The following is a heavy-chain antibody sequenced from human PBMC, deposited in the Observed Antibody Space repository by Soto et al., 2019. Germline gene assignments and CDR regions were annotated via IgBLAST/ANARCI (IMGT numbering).Heavy chain of an antibody. D-gene: IGHD6-13*01. Sequence: GSLRLSCAASGFTFSSYGMHWVRQAPGKGLEWVAVISYDGSNKYYADSVKGRFTISRDNSKNTLYLQMNSLRAEDTAVYYCAKVGGIAAAGMLYYFDYWGQGTLVTVSS. CDR2: ISYDGSNK. CDR3: AKVGGIAAAGMLYYFDY. J-gene: IGHJ4*02. V-gene: IGHV3-30*18. CDR1: GFTFSSYG.